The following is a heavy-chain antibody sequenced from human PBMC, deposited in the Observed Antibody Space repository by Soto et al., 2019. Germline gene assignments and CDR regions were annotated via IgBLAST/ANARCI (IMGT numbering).Heavy chain of an antibody. J-gene: IGHJ6*02. CDR2: IYSSGST. Sequence: QVQLQESGPGLVKPSQTLSLTCTVSGGSISSGGYYWSWIRQHPGKGLEWIGYIYSSGSTYYNPSLKSRVTKSVHTSKNPFSLEVSSVTAADTAGFYCARELRFGEDYYGMDVWGQGTTVTVSS. V-gene: IGHV4-31*03. CDR1: GGSISSGGYY. CDR3: ARELRFGEDYYGMDV. D-gene: IGHD3-16*01.